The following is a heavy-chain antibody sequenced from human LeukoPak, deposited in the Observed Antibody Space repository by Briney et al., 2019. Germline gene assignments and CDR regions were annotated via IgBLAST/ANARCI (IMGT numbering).Heavy chain of an antibody. V-gene: IGHV1-2*02. J-gene: IGHJ4*02. Sequence: GASVKVTCTASGYTFTGYYMHWVRQAPGQGLEWMGWINPNSGGTNYAQKFQGRVTMTRDTSISTAYMELSRLRSDDTAVYYCARAGRFLEWLFSRWGQGTLVTVSS. D-gene: IGHD3-3*01. CDR1: GYTFTGYY. CDR2: INPNSGGT. CDR3: ARAGRFLEWLFSR.